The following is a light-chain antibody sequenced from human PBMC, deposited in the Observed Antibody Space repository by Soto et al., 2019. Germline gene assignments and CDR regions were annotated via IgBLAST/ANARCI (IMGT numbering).Light chain of an antibody. CDR2: AAS. Sequence: EVVTTQSPATLSVSPGERATLSCRASQGLGTNLAWYQQKPSQAPRLLIYAASTRATGVPGRFSGSGCSTEFTLTISSLQSEEVEVYYCPQYNNWPLAFGRGTKVNI. J-gene: IGKJ3*01. CDR1: QGLGTN. V-gene: IGKV3-15*01. CDR3: PQYNNWPLA.